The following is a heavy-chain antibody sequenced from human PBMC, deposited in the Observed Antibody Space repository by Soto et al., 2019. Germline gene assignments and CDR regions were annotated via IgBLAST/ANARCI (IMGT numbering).Heavy chain of an antibody. CDR3: ARERRYYYDY. V-gene: IGHV3-48*02. CDR2: ISSSSSTI. Sequence: HPGGSLRLSCAASGFTFTNYNMNWVRQAPGKGLEWVSYISSSSSTIYYADSVKGRFTISRDNAKNSLYLQMNSLRDEDTAVYYCARERRYYYDYWGRGTLVTVSS. J-gene: IGHJ4*02. CDR1: GFTFTNYN. D-gene: IGHD3-22*01.